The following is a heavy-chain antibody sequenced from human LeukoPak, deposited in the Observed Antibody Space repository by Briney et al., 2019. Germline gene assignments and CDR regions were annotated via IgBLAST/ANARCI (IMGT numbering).Heavy chain of an antibody. V-gene: IGHV4-59*08. Sequence: SETLSLTCTVSGGSISSYYWSWIRQPPGKRLEWIGYIFYSGSTNYNPSLKSRVTISVDTSKNQFSVKLSSVTAADTAVYYCARHPPKSFFDYWGQGTLVTVSS. CDR3: ARHPPKSFFDY. J-gene: IGHJ4*02. CDR1: GGSISSYY. D-gene: IGHD1-26*01. CDR2: IFYSGST.